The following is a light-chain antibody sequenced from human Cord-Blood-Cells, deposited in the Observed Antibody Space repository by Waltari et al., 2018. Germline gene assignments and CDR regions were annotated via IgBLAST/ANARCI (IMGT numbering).Light chain of an antibody. Sequence: IVLPQSPATLSVSPGERATLSCRASQSVSSNLAWYQQKPGQAPRLLISGASTRATGIPARFSCSGSGTEFTLTISSLQSEDCAVYYCQQYNNWPPVTFGQGTRLEIK. V-gene: IGKV3-15*01. CDR1: QSVSSN. CDR3: QQYNNWPPVT. J-gene: IGKJ5*01. CDR2: GAS.